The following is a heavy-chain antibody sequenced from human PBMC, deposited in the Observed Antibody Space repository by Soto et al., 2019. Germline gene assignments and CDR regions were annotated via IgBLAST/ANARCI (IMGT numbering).Heavy chain of an antibody. V-gene: IGHV4-34*01. CDR2: INHSGST. J-gene: IGHJ6*02. D-gene: IGHD5-18*01. CDR3: ARGRGAGAKGYSYGYRMGYYYYGMDV. Sequence: SVTLSLTCALDRWSFTGYSWSWIRQPSGKGLEWIGEINHSGSTNYNPSLKSRVTISVDTSKNQFSLKLSSVTAADTAVYYCARGRGAGAKGYSYGYRMGYYYYGMDVWGQGTTVT. CDR1: RWSFTGYS.